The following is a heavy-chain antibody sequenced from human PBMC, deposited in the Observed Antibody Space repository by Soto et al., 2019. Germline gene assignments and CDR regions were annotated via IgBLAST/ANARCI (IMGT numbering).Heavy chain of an antibody. V-gene: IGHV3-64*01. CDR2: ISSNGGST. J-gene: IGHJ6*02. Sequence: EVQLVESGGGLVQPGGSLRLSCAASGFTFSSYGMHWVRQAPGKGLEYVSAISSNGGSTYYANSVKGRFTISRDNSKNTLYLQMGGLRAEDMAVYYCARGGVGATSYYYYGMDVWGQGTTVTVSS. D-gene: IGHD1-26*01. CDR1: GFTFSSYG. CDR3: ARGGVGATSYYYYGMDV.